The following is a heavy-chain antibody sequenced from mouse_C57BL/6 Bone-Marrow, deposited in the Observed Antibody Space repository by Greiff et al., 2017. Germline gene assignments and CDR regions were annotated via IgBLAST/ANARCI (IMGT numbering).Heavy chain of an antibody. CDR1: GYTFTSYG. CDR2: IYPRSGNT. J-gene: IGHJ4*01. Sequence: VQLQQSGAELARPGASVKLSCKASGYTFTSYGISWVKQRTGQGLEWIGEIYPRSGNTYYNEKFKGKATLTADKSSSTAYMELRSLTSEDSAVYFCARGSTTVVHYAMDYWGQGTSVTVSS. V-gene: IGHV1-81*01. CDR3: ARGSTTVVHYAMDY. D-gene: IGHD1-1*01.